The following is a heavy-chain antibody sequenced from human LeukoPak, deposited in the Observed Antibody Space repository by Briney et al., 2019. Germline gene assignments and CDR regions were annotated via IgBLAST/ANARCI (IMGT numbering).Heavy chain of an antibody. CDR2: IYYSGST. V-gene: IGHV4-59*01. D-gene: IGHD6-13*01. CDR1: GGSISSYY. CDR3: ARAWAASGFKSAFDI. Sequence: SETRSLTCTVSGGSISSYYSSWIRQPPGKGLEWIGYIYYSGSTNYNPSLKSRVTISVDTSKNQFSLKLSSVTAADTAVYYCARAWAASGFKSAFDIWGQGTMVTVSS. J-gene: IGHJ3*02.